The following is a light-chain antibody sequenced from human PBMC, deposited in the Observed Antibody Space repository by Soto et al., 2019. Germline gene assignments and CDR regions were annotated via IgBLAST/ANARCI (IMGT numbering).Light chain of an antibody. CDR1: SSKIGAGYD. V-gene: IGLV1-40*01. CDR3: QSYDSSLSRHV. CDR2: GNS. Sequence: QSVLTQPPSVSGAPGQRVTISCTGSSSKIGAGYDVHWYQQLPGTARKLLICGNSNRPSGVPDRFSGPQSGTSASMAITGLHADAEPDYYSQSYDSSLSRHVFGTGTKVTVL. J-gene: IGLJ1*01.